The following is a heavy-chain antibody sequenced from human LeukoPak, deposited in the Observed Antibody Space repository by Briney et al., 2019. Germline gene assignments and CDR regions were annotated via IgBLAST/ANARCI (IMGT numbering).Heavy chain of an antibody. D-gene: IGHD6-13*01. Sequence: ASVKVSCKASGYTFTSYDINWVRQATGQGLEWMGWMNPNSGNTGYAQKFQGRVTMTGNTSISTAYMELSSLRSEDAAVYYCARSSIIAAAGPYYIDYWGQGTLVTVSS. J-gene: IGHJ4*02. V-gene: IGHV1-8*01. CDR2: MNPNSGNT. CDR3: ARSSIIAAAGPYYIDY. CDR1: GYTFTSYD.